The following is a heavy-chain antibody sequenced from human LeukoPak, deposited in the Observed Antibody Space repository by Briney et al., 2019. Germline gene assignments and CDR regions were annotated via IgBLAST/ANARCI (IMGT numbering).Heavy chain of an antibody. Sequence: GGSLRLSCAASGFTFSDYYMDWVRQAPGKGLEWIGRIRNGANRYSTEYAASVKGRFTISRDDSQISLHLQMKVLKTEDTAVXXXXXXXXSVNYPYDFWGQGTLVTVSS. J-gene: IGHJ4*02. D-gene: IGHD1-7*01. V-gene: IGHV3-72*01. CDR1: GFTFSDYY. CDR3: XXXXXSVNYPYDF. CDR2: IRNGANRYST.